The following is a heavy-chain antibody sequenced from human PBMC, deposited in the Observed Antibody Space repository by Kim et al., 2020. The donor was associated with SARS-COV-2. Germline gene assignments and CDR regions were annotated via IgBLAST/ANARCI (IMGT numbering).Heavy chain of an antibody. V-gene: IGHV5-10-1*01. CDR3: ARHLDTAMVTGNY. Sequence: YSPSFQGHVTISADKSISTAYLQWSSLKASDTAMYYCARHLDTAMVTGNYWGQGTLVTVSS. J-gene: IGHJ4*02. D-gene: IGHD5-18*01.